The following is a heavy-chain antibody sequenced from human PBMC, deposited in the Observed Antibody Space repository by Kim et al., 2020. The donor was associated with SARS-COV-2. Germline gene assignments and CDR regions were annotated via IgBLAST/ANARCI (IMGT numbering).Heavy chain of an antibody. CDR2: IRSKRYDETT. Sequence: GGSLRLSCTTSGLNFADYAMSWFRQAPGKGLEWVAFIRSKRYDETTEYAASVKGRVIISRDDSKRIAYLQMNGLKTEDTAVYYCTSGPYYYDSAAYYHDYWGQGTLVTVSS. D-gene: IGHD3-22*01. CDR3: TSGPYYYDSAAYYHDY. V-gene: IGHV3-49*03. J-gene: IGHJ4*02. CDR1: GLNFADYA.